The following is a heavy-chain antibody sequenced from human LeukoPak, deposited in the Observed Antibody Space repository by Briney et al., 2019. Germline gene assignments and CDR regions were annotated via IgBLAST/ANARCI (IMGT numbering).Heavy chain of an antibody. CDR3: ARHHYGSGSLYYYYYYMDV. CDR2: INHSGST. J-gene: IGHJ6*03. D-gene: IGHD3-10*01. V-gene: IGHV4-34*01. CDR1: GGSFSGYY. Sequence: KSSETLSLTCAVYGGSFSGYYWSWIRQPPGKGLEWIGEINHSGSTNYNPSLKSRVTISVDTSKNQFSLKLSSVTAADTAVYYCARHHYGSGSLYYYYYYMDVWGKGTTVTISS.